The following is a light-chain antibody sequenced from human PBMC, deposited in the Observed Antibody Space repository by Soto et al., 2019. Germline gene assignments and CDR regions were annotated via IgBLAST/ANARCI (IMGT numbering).Light chain of an antibody. CDR2: GAS. V-gene: IGKV3-15*01. Sequence: EIMMTQSPDTLSVSPGERVTLSCRASQSVSTNLAWYQHKPGQSPRLLIYGASTGATGIPARFSGSGSGTEFTLTISSLQSEDFAVYYCQQDDDWPRTFGQGNKV. CDR3: QQDDDWPRT. CDR1: QSVSTN. J-gene: IGKJ1*01.